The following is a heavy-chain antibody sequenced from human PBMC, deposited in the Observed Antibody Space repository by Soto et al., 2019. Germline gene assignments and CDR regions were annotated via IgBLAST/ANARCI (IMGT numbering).Heavy chain of an antibody. D-gene: IGHD2-15*01. Sequence: GGSLRLSCAASDFSFNFYWMHWVRQTPGKGLVWVSRINTDGSNTNYADSVKGRFTTSRDNAKSTLFLQMNSLRDEDTAVYYCAREFCSGGNCYTYYFDPWGQGIPVTVSS. V-gene: IGHV3-74*01. J-gene: IGHJ5*02. CDR2: INTDGSNT. CDR3: AREFCSGGNCYTYYFDP. CDR1: DFSFNFYW.